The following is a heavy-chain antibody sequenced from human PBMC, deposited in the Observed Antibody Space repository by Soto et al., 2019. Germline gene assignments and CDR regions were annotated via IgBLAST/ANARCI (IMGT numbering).Heavy chain of an antibody. V-gene: IGHV1-69*08. CDR3: ARPDFGDYWYFDL. CDR2: IIPAPGTA. CDR1: GGTFSSHT. J-gene: IGHJ2*01. D-gene: IGHD4-17*01. Sequence: QDQLVQSGADVKKPGSSVKVSCKASGGTFSSHTFSWVRQAPGQGLQWMGRIIPAPGTATYAQKFQGRVTMTADDSATTVYMELNSLRSEDTAVYYCARPDFGDYWYFDLWGRGTLVTVSS.